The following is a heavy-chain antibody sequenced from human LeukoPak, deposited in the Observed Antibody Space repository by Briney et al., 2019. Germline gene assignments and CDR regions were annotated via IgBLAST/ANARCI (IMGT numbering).Heavy chain of an antibody. CDR1: GYTLTELS. Sequence: ASVKVSCKVSGYTLTELSMHWVRQAPGKGLEWMGGFDPEDGETIYAQKFQGRVTMTEDTSTDTAYMELSSLRAEDTAVYYCAKEYPYRLRLGELPSEAVDYWGQGTLVTVSS. V-gene: IGHV1-24*01. CDR3: AKEYPYRLRLGELPSEAVDY. D-gene: IGHD3-16*02. J-gene: IGHJ4*02. CDR2: FDPEDGET.